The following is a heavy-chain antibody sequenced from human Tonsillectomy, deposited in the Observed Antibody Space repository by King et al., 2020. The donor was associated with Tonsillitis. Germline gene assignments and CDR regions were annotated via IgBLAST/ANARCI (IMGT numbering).Heavy chain of an antibody. CDR2: IRYDGSNK. V-gene: IGHV3-30*02. CDR3: AKADLPYYYYSGLGG. CDR1: GFTFSNYG. Sequence: VQLVESGGGVVQPGGSLRLSCAASGFTFSNYGMHCVRQAPGKGLEWVAFIRYDGSNKYYADSVKGRFTIARDNSKNTLYLQMNSLRAEDTAVYYFAKADLPYYYYSGLGGWGLGAPVTVSS. J-gene: IGHJ6*02.